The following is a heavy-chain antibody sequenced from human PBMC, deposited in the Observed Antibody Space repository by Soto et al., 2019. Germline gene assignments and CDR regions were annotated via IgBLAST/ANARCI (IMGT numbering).Heavy chain of an antibody. D-gene: IGHD2-15*01. V-gene: IGHV3-33*01. CDR2: IWYDGSNK. Sequence: GGSLRLSCAASGFTFSSYGMHWVRQAPGKGLEWVAVIWYDGSNKYYADSVKGRFTISRDNSKNTLYLQMISLRAEDTAVYYCARETIAGDYCFDYWGQGSLVTVSS. J-gene: IGHJ4*02. CDR3: ARETIAGDYCFDY. CDR1: GFTFSSYG.